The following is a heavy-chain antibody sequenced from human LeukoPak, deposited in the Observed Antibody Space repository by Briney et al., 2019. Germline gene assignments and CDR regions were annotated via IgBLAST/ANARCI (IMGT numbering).Heavy chain of an antibody. J-gene: IGHJ6*02. V-gene: IGHV5-51*01. D-gene: IGHD6-6*01. CDR1: GYSLTSHW. CDR3: ARYSSSSETIYYYSGMDV. Sequence: GESLKISCKGSGYSLTSHWIGRVRQRPGKGLEWMGSIYPGDSDTRYSPSFQGQVTISADKSISTAYLQWSSLKASDTAMYYCARYSSSSETIYYYSGMDVWGQGTTVSVSS. CDR2: IYPGDSDT.